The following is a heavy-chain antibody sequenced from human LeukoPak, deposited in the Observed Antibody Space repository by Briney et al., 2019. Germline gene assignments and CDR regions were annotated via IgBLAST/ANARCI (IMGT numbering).Heavy chain of an antibody. D-gene: IGHD6-19*01. CDR3: AGDGFGYSSGFDC. V-gene: IGHV4-59*01. Sequence: SETLSLTCTVSGGSISSYYWSWIRQPPGKGLEWVGYIHYSGSTNYNPSLKSRVTISVDTSKNQFFLKLSSLAAAETAVYYCAGDGFGYSSGFDCWGQGTLVTVSS. CDR1: GGSISSYY. CDR2: IHYSGST. J-gene: IGHJ4*02.